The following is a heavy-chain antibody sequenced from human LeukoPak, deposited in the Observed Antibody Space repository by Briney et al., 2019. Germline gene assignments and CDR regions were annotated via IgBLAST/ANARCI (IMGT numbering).Heavy chain of an antibody. CDR2: ISGSGDST. D-gene: IGHD3-10*01. J-gene: IGHJ6*03. CDR1: GFTFGSYA. CDR3: ASGSGSYRTPYYYMDV. V-gene: IGHV3-23*01. Sequence: PGGSLRLSCAASGFTFGSYAMTWVRQAPGKGLEWVSGISGSGDSTYYADSVKGRFTISRDNSKNTLYLQMNSLRAEDTAVYYCASGSGSYRTPYYYMDVWGTGTTVTVSS.